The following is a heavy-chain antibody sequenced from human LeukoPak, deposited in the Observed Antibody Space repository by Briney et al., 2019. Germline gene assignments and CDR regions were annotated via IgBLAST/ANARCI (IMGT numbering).Heavy chain of an antibody. CDR2: LSTSGSYI. CDR3: ARGNYDFAYDP. CDR1: GFIFNDFD. Sequence: GGSLRLSCAASGFIFNDFDMNWVRQAPGKGLEWVSYLSTSGSYIHYADSVKGRFTISRDAGKNSLYLQLDSLTVEDTAVYFCARGNYDFAYDPWGQGTLVTVSS. D-gene: IGHD3-3*01. V-gene: IGHV3-21*01. J-gene: IGHJ5*02.